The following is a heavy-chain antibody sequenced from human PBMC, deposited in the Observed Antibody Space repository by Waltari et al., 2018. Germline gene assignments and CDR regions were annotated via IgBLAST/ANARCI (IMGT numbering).Heavy chain of an antibody. Sequence: QVQLVQSGAEVKKPGASVNVSCKASGYIFTNYYVHWVRQAPGQGLEWMGIINPSGGSTRNAQKFQGRVTMTRDTSTSTVHMEMSSLRSEDTAVYYCARAGAVQGRYYFDYCGQGSLVTVSS. CDR1: GYIFTNYY. CDR3: ARAGAVQGRYYFDY. D-gene: IGHD3-10*01. CDR2: INPSGGST. J-gene: IGHJ4*02. V-gene: IGHV1-46*01.